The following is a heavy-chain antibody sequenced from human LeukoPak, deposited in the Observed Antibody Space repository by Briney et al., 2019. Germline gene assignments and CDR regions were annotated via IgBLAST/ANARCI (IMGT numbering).Heavy chain of an antibody. J-gene: IGHJ4*02. CDR3: ARTPHLAAADD. Sequence: ASVKVSCKASGYTFTGYYMRWVRQAPGQGLERMGWINPNSGGTNYAQKFQGRVTMTRDTSISTAYMELSRLRSDDTAVYYCARTPHLAAADDWGQGTLVTVSS. V-gene: IGHV1-2*02. CDR1: GYTFTGYY. CDR2: INPNSGGT. D-gene: IGHD6-13*01.